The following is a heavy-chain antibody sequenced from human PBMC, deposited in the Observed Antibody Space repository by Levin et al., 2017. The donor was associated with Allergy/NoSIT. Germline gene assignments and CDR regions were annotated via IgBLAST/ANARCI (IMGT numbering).Heavy chain of an antibody. J-gene: IGHJ5*02. Sequence: PSETLSLTCAVSGGSISSSNWWSWVRQPPGKGLEWIGEIYHSGSTNYNPSLKSRVTISVDKSKNQFSLKLTSVTAADTAVYYCARKYYDSSGLGFDPWGQGTLVTVSS. CDR1: GGSISSSNW. CDR2: IYHSGST. D-gene: IGHD3-22*01. CDR3: ARKYYDSSGLGFDP. V-gene: IGHV4-4*02.